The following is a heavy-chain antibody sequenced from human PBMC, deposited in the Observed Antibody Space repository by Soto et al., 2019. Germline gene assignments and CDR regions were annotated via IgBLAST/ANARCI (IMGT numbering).Heavy chain of an antibody. Sequence: ASVKVSCKASGYTFTSYGISWVRQAPGQGLEWMGWISAYNGNTNYAQKLQGRVTMTTDTSTSTAYMELRSLRSDDTAVYYCASFGLVDGWFGELVSVRFLDPWGQGTLVTVSS. CDR2: ISAYNGNT. D-gene: IGHD3-10*01. V-gene: IGHV1-18*01. CDR3: ASFGLVDGWFGELVSVRFLDP. J-gene: IGHJ5*02. CDR1: GYTFTSYG.